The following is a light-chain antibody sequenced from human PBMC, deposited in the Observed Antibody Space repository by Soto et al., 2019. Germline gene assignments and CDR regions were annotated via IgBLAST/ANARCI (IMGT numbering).Light chain of an antibody. J-gene: IGKJ5*01. CDR2: DAS. CDR3: QQRSNWPLIT. CDR1: RSLSSSY. Sequence: VFTQSPGTLSLSPGERATLSVRARRSLSSSYLAWYQQKPGQAPRLLIYDASNRATGIPARFSGSGSGTDFTLTISSLEPEDFAVYYCQQRSNWPLITFGQGTRLEI. V-gene: IGKV3D-20*02.